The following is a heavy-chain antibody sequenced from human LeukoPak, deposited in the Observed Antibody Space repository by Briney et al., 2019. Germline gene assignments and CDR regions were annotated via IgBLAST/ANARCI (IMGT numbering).Heavy chain of an antibody. CDR1: GFTFSSYG. Sequence: GRSLRLSCAASGFTFSSYGMHWVRQAPGKGLEWVAVIWYDGSNKYYADSVKGRFTISRDNSKNTLSLQMNSLRAEDTAVYYCAKSPSGRSRISRFDYWGQGILVTVSS. CDR3: AKSPSGRSRISRFDY. D-gene: IGHD1-26*01. V-gene: IGHV3-33*06. J-gene: IGHJ4*02. CDR2: IWYDGSNK.